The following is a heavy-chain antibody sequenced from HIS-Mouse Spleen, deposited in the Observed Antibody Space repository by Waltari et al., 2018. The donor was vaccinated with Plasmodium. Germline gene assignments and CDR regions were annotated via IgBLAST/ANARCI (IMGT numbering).Heavy chain of an antibody. Sequence: QVQLVQSGAEVKKPGASVKVSCQASGYTFTGYYMHWVRQAPVQGLEWMGWITPNIGGTNYAQKFQGRVTMTRDTSISTANMELSRLRADDTAVYYCARVLGYKAAAGTFVEYFQHWGQGTLVTVSS. CDR3: ARVLGYKAAAGTFVEYFQH. CDR1: GYTFTGYY. CDR2: ITPNIGGT. V-gene: IGHV1-2*02. J-gene: IGHJ1*01. D-gene: IGHD6-13*01.